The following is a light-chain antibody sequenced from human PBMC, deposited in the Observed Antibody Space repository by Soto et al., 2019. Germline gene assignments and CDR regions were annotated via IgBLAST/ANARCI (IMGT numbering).Light chain of an antibody. Sequence: EIVLTQSPATLSLSPGERGTLSCRASESVTTYLAWYQQKPGQAPRFLVYDVSNRATGIPARFSGGGSGTDFTLTISNLEPEDFAVYYCQQRSDWPWTFGQGTKVEIK. V-gene: IGKV3-11*01. J-gene: IGKJ1*01. CDR1: ESVTTY. CDR2: DVS. CDR3: QQRSDWPWT.